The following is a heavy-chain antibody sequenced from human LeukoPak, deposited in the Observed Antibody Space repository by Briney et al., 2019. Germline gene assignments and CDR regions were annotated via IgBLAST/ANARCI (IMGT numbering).Heavy chain of an antibody. CDR2: INWNGGST. CDR1: GFTFDDYG. V-gene: IGHV3-20*04. Sequence: GGSLRLSCAASGFTFDDYGMSWVRHAPGKGLELVSGINWNGGSTGYADSVKGRFTISRDNAKNSLYLQMNSLRAEDTALYYCARDGAFYCSSTSCYSDYWGQGTLVTVSS. CDR3: ARDGAFYCSSTSCYSDY. J-gene: IGHJ4*02. D-gene: IGHD2-2*02.